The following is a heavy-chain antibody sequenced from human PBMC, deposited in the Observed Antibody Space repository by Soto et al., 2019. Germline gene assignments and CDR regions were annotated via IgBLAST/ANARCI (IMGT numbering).Heavy chain of an antibody. Sequence: PSETLSLTCTVSGGSISSYYWSWIRQPPGKGLEWIGYIYYSGSTNFNPSLKSRVTISVDTSKNQFSLKLSSVTAADTAVYYCARHGSGSYYHFDYWGQGTLVTVSS. J-gene: IGHJ4*02. CDR3: ARHGSGSYYHFDY. CDR1: GGSISSYY. D-gene: IGHD3-10*01. CDR2: IYYSGST. V-gene: IGHV4-59*08.